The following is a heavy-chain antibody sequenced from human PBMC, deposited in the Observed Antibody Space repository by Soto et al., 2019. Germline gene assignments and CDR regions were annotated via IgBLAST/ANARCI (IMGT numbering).Heavy chain of an antibody. Sequence: QITLKESGPTLVKPTQTLTLTCTFSGFSLSTSGVGVCWIRQPPGTALEWLELIYWDDDKRYSPSLKSRLTTTKYTSKNQVVLTMTNMDPVYTVTYYCAHRRYYDSSGYYYVPWYFDLWGRGTLVTVSS. D-gene: IGHD3-22*01. J-gene: IGHJ2*01. CDR1: GFSLSTSGVG. V-gene: IGHV2-5*02. CDR3: AHRRYYDSSGYYYVPWYFDL. CDR2: IYWDDDK.